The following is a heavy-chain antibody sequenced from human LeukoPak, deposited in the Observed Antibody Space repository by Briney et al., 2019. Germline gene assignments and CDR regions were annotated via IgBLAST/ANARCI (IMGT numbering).Heavy chain of an antibody. CDR1: GFTFSSYA. CDR2: ISSNGGST. CDR3: VKGYGYGSGSHDLDY. Sequence: GGSLRLSCSAAGFTFSSYAMHWGRQAPGKGLEYVSAISSNGGSTYYADSVKGRFTISRDNSKNTLYLQMSSLRAEDTAVYYCVKGYGYGSGSHDLDYWGQGTLVTVSS. D-gene: IGHD3-10*01. J-gene: IGHJ4*02. V-gene: IGHV3-64D*09.